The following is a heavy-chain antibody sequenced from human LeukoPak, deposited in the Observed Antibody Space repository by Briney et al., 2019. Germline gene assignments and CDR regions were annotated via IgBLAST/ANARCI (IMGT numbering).Heavy chain of an antibody. D-gene: IGHD6-19*01. J-gene: IGHJ5*02. CDR3: AKAPSPYSSGWHNWFDP. CDR2: ITSSSSYT. Sequence: GGSLRLSCAAPGITFSNYNMNWVRQAPGKGLEWISAITSSSSYTFYADSVKGRFTISRDNAQNSLYLQMNSLRVEDTAVYYCAKAPSPYSSGWHNWFDPWGQGTLVTVSS. CDR1: GITFSNYN. V-gene: IGHV3-21*04.